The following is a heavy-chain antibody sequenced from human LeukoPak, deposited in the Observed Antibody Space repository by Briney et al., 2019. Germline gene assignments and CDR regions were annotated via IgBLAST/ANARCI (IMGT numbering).Heavy chain of an antibody. CDR2: IRSKANSYAT. CDR1: GFTFSGSA. J-gene: IGHJ4*02. CDR3: TRRPESYGGYVPFDY. Sequence: GGSLTLSCAASGFTFSGSAMHWVRQASGKGLEWVGRIRSKANSYATAYAASVKGRFTISRDDSKNTAYLQMNSLKTEDTAVYYCTRRPESYGGYVPFDYWGQGTLVTVSS. V-gene: IGHV3-73*01. D-gene: IGHD4-17*01.